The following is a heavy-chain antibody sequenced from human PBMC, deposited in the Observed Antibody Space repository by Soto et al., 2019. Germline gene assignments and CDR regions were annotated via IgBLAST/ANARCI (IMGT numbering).Heavy chain of an antibody. CDR1: GFTFSSYS. J-gene: IGHJ3*02. D-gene: IGHD1-26*01. CDR2: ISSISSTI. V-gene: IGHV3-48*02. CDR3: ARVPTLGELLAFDI. Sequence: GGSLRLSCAASGFTFSSYSMNWVRQAPGKGLEWVSYISSISSTIYYADSVKGRFTISRDNAKNSLYLQMNSLRDEDTAVYYCARVPTLGELLAFDIWGQGTMVTVSS.